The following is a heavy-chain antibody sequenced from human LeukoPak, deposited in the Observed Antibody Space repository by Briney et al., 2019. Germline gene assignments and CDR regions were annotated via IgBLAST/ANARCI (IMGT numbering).Heavy chain of an antibody. CDR1: GGSISSYY. J-gene: IGHJ6*02. V-gene: IGHV4-59*01. CDR2: IYYSGGT. D-gene: IGHD1-14*01. CDR3: ARDPVFEGYYYGMDV. Sequence: SETLSLTCTVSGGSISSYYWSWIRQPPGKGLEWIGYIYYSGGTNYNPSLKSRVTISVDTSKNQFSLKLSSVTAADTAVYYCARDPVFEGYYYGMDVWGQGTTVTVSS.